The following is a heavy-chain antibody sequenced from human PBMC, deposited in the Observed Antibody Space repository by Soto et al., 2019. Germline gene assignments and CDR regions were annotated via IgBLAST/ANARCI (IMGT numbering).Heavy chain of an antibody. CDR2: IYYSGST. V-gene: IGHV4-39*01. Sequence: PSETLSLTCTVSGGSISSSSYYWGWIRQPPGKGLEWIGSIYYSGSTYYNPSLKSRVTISVDTSKNQFSLKLSSVTAADTAVYYCARTTFGGVIVPLYYYGMDVWGQGTTVTVSS. D-gene: IGHD3-16*02. CDR1: GGSISSSSYY. CDR3: ARTTFGGVIVPLYYYGMDV. J-gene: IGHJ6*02.